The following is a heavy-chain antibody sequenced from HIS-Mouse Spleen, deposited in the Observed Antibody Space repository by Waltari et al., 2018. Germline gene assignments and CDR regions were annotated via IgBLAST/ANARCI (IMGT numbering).Heavy chain of an antibody. CDR3: ASHHIAALDY. D-gene: IGHD6-6*01. CDR1: GFPSRSYA. J-gene: IGHJ4*02. V-gene: IGHV3-30-3*01. Sequence: QVQLVESGGGVVQPGRPLDIPYARSGFPSRSYATHWVRQAPGKGLEWVAVISYDGSNKYYADSVKGRFTISRDNSKNTLYLQMNSLRAEDTAVYYCASHHIAALDYWGQGTLVTVSS. CDR2: ISYDGSNK.